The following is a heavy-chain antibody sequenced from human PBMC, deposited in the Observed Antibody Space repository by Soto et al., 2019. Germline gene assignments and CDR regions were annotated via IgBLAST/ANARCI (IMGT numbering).Heavy chain of an antibody. V-gene: IGHV3-15*07. CDR2: IKSKADGGTT. CDR1: GFTFSNTW. CDR3: VTASPFDY. Sequence: GSLRLSCAASGFTFSNTWMNWVRQAPGEGLEWVGHIKSKADGGTTDYAAPVKGRFTLSRDDSKNTLFLQMNSLKTEDTAIYYCVTASPFDYWGQGTLVTVSS. J-gene: IGHJ4*02.